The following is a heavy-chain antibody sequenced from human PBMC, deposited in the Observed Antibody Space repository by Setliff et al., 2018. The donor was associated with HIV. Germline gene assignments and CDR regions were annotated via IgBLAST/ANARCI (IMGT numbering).Heavy chain of an antibody. Sequence: PGGSLRLSCAASGFTFSSYNMNWVRQAPGKGLEWVSYIRSSSSNIYYADSVKGRFTISRDNAKNSLYLQMNSLRAEDTAVYYCAVESDYYDSNGHWRSGYFDYWGQGTLVTVSS. CDR2: IRSSSSNI. CDR3: AVESDYYDSNGHWRSGYFDY. CDR1: GFTFSSYN. D-gene: IGHD3-22*01. J-gene: IGHJ4*02. V-gene: IGHV3-48*01.